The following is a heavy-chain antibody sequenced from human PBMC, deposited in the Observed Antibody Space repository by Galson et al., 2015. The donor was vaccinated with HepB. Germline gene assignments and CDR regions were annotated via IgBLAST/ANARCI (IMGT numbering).Heavy chain of an antibody. Sequence: SLRLSCAASGFTFSSYWMHWVRQAPGEGLVWVSRINGDGSGTRFADSVKGRFTISRDNAKNTLYLQMNSLRAEDTAVYYCAKVYATRITVPGARCFDSWGQGTLVTVSS. CDR2: INGDGSGT. CDR3: AKVYATRITVPGARCFDS. D-gene: IGHD6-19*01. V-gene: IGHV3-74*01. J-gene: IGHJ4*02. CDR1: GFTFSSYW.